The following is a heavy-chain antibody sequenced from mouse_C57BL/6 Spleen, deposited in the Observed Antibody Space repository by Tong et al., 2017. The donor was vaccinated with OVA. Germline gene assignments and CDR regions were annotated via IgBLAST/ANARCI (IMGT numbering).Heavy chain of an antibody. CDR1: GYAFSSSW. J-gene: IGHJ2*01. V-gene: IGHV1-82*01. CDR3: ARSRYGYDY. D-gene: IGHD2-2*01. CDR2: IYPGDGDT. Sequence: VQLQESGPELVKPGASVKISCKASGYAFSSSWMNWVKQRPGKGLEWIGRIYPGDGDTNYNGKFKGKATLTADKSSSTAYMQLSSLTSEDSAVYFCARSRYGYDYWGQGTTLTVSS.